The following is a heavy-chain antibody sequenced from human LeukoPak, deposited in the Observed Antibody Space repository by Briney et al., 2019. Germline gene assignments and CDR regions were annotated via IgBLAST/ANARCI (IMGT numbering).Heavy chain of an antibody. CDR2: INPNSGGT. J-gene: IGHJ4*02. V-gene: IGHV1-2*02. CDR1: GYTFTGYY. Sequence: ASVKVFCKASGYTFTGYYMHWVRQAPGQGLEWMGWINPNSGGTNYAQKFQGRVTMTRDTSISTAYLELNRLRSDDTAVYYCARERRYYYDSSGYYCPHYWGQGTLVTVSS. D-gene: IGHD3-22*01. CDR3: ARERRYYYDSSGYYCPHY.